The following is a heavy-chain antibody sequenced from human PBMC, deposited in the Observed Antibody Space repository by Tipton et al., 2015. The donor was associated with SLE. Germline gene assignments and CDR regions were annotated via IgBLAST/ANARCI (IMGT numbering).Heavy chain of an antibody. CDR3: ARHDTNYGRNWFDP. CDR1: GGSISSFY. D-gene: IGHD2-8*01. J-gene: IGHJ5*02. Sequence: TLSLTCTVSGGSISSFYWSWIRQPPGKGLEWIGYIYYSGNTYYIPSLPSRVTMSVDTSKNHFSLKLSSVTAADTAVYYCARHDTNYGRNWFDPWGQGTLVTVSS. V-gene: IGHV4-59*04. CDR2: IYYSGNT.